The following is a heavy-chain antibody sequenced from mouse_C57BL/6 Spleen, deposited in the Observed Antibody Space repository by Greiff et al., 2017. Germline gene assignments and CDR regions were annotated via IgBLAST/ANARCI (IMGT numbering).Heavy chain of an antibody. Sequence: EVKLVESGAELVKPGASVKLSCTASGFNIKDYYMHWVKQRPEQGLEWIGWIDPEDGETKYASKFQGKATITADTSSNTAYLQLSSLTSEDTAVYYCARHTTVVGPFDYWGQGTTLTVSS. J-gene: IGHJ2*01. CDR2: IDPEDGET. CDR1: GFNIKDYY. D-gene: IGHD1-1*01. CDR3: ARHTTVVGPFDY. V-gene: IGHV14-2*01.